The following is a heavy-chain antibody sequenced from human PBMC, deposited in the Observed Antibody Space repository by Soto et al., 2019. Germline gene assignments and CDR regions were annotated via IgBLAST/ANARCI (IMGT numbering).Heavy chain of an antibody. D-gene: IGHD2-8*02. J-gene: IGHJ3*02. CDR1: GFHFPPFW. CDR2: IYPDDSDT. Sequence: PGESPKTSCKHSGFHFPPFWIAWVRQMPGKDLKWMGTIYPDDSDTRYSPSFQGQVTISADKSIQTAYLQWGSLKASDTATYYCANGTGTGRIYAFDICG. V-gene: IGHV5-51*01. CDR3: ANGTGTGRIYAFDI.